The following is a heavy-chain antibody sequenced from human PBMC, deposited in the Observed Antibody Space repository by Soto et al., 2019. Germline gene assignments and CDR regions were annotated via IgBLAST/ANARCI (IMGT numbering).Heavy chain of an antibody. Sequence: ASVKVSCKASGYTFTGYYMHWVRQAPGQGLEWMGWINPNSGGTNYAQKFQGRVTVTRDTSISTAYMELSRLRSDDTAVYYCARVNGYSYGLVRSLGQYNWFDPWGQGTLVTVSS. V-gene: IGHV1-2*02. CDR3: ARVNGYSYGLVRSLGQYNWFDP. CDR2: INPNSGGT. D-gene: IGHD5-18*01. J-gene: IGHJ5*02. CDR1: GYTFTGYY.